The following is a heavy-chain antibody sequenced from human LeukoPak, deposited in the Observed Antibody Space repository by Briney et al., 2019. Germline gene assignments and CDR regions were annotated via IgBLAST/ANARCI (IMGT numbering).Heavy chain of an antibody. Sequence: GGSLRLSCAASGFTFSSYSMNWIRQAPGKGLEWVSSISSSSSYIYYADSVKGRFTISRDNAKNSLYLQMNSLRAEDTAVYYCARSRDGSSGWYAYFDYWGQGTLVTVSS. V-gene: IGHV3-21*01. CDR2: ISSSSSYI. D-gene: IGHD6-19*01. CDR1: GFTFSSYS. J-gene: IGHJ4*02. CDR3: ARSRDGSSGWYAYFDY.